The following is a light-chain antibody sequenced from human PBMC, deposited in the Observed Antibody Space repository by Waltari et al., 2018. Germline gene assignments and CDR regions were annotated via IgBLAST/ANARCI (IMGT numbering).Light chain of an antibody. CDR3: QQYNTWPPIT. V-gene: IGKV3-15*01. CDR1: QSVSSN. CDR2: EAS. J-gene: IGKJ5*01. Sequence: EIVMTQSPATLSVSPGERATLSCRASQSVSSNLAWYQQKPGQTPRLLIYEASTRPTDIPARFSGSGSGTEFTLSISNLQSEDFAVYYCQQYNTWPPITFGQGTRLEIK.